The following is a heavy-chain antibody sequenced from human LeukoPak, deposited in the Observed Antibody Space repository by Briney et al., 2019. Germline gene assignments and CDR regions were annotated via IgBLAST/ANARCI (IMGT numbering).Heavy chain of an antibody. V-gene: IGHV3-11*04. Sequence: GGSLRLSCAASGFTFSDNYMSWLRQAPGKGLEGVSYISSSGSTIYYAESVKGRFTMSRDNAKNSLYLQMNSLRAEDTAVYYCATCSSTSCYGRGDAFDIWGQGTMVTVSS. D-gene: IGHD2-2*01. CDR1: GFTFSDNY. CDR2: ISSSGSTI. CDR3: ATCSSTSCYGRGDAFDI. J-gene: IGHJ3*02.